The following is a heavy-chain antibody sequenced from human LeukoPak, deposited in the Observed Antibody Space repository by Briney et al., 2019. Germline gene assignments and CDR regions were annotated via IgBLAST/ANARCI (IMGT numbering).Heavy chain of an antibody. CDR3: ARRREAQFDY. J-gene: IGHJ4*02. V-gene: IGHV4-4*07. CDR2: IHTTGST. CDR1: GGSLSSFY. Sequence: PSETLSLTCTVSGGSLSSFYWNWIRQPAGKGLEWIGRIHTTGSTNYNPSLESRVTMSIDASRNQFSLKLRSVTAADTAVYYCARRREAQFDYWGQGTLVTVSS. D-gene: IGHD1-26*01.